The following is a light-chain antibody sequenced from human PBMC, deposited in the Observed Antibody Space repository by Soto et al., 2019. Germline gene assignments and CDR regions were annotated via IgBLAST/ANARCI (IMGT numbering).Light chain of an antibody. CDR1: QSVSSTY. V-gene: IGKV3-20*01. J-gene: IGKJ4*01. CDR2: DTS. Sequence: EIVLTQSPGTLYLSPGERATLSCRASQSVSSTYLAWYQQKPGQAPSLLIYDTSNRATGIPDRFSGSGSGTDFTLTISRLEPEDFAVYYCQQYGSSSTFGGGTKV. CDR3: QQYGSSST.